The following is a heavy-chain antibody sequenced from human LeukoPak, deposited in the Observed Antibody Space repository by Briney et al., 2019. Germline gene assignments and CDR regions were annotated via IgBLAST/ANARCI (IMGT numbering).Heavy chain of an antibody. CDR2: IYHSGST. CDR1: GGSISSGGYS. Sequence: SETLSLTCAVSGGSISSGGYSWSWLRQPPGKGLGWIGYIYHSGSTYYNPSLKSRVTISVDRSKNQFSLKLSSVTAADTAVYYCARDPGGAFDIWGQGTMVTVSS. CDR3: ARDPGGAFDI. V-gene: IGHV4-30-2*01. J-gene: IGHJ3*02.